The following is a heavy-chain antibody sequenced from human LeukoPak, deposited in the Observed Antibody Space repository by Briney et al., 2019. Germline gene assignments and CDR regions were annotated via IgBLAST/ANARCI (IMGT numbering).Heavy chain of an antibody. V-gene: IGHV4-59*12. CDR1: GGSISSYY. CDR2: IYHSGTT. J-gene: IGHJ4*02. D-gene: IGHD3-22*01. Sequence: SETLSLTCTVSGGSISSYYWSWIRQPPGKGLEWIGYIYHSGTTNYNPSLKSRVTISVDTSKSQFSLKLSSVTAADTAVYYCARESSSGAYFDYWGQGTLVTVSS. CDR3: ARESSSGAYFDY.